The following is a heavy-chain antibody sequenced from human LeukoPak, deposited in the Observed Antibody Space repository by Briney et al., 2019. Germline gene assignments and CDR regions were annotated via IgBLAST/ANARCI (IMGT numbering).Heavy chain of an antibody. D-gene: IGHD2-15*01. J-gene: IGHJ3*02. CDR1: GFTFSSYS. V-gene: IGHV3-21*06. CDR3: ARAYCSGGSCYSDAFDI. Sequence: GGSLRLSCAASGFTFSSYSMNWVRQAPGKGPEWVSSISSSSSHIYYADSVKGRFTISRDNAKNSLYLQMNSLRAEDTAVYYCARAYCSGGSCYSDAFDIWGQGTMVTVSS. CDR2: ISSSSSHI.